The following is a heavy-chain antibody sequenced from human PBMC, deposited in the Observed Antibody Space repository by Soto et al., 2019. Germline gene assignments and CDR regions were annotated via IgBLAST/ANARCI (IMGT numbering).Heavy chain of an antibody. V-gene: IGHV4-59*01. Sequence: SETLSLTCTVSGGSISSYYWSWIRQPPGKGLEWIGYIYYSGSTNYNPSLKSRVTISVDTSKNQFSLKLSSVTAADTAVYYCARESLAGKWNEYYYYGMDVWGQGTTVTVSS. D-gene: IGHD1-20*01. CDR1: GGSISSYY. CDR3: ARESLAGKWNEYYYYGMDV. J-gene: IGHJ6*02. CDR2: IYYSGST.